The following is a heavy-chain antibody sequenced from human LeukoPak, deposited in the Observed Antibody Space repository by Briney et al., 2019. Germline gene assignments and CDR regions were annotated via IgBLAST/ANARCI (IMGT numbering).Heavy chain of an antibody. V-gene: IGHV4-59*08. D-gene: IGHD3-9*01. J-gene: IGHJ4*02. Sequence: SETLSLTCTVSGGSITNYYWSWIRQPPGKGLEWIGYIFYSGSTNYNPSLKSRVTISLDTSKNQFSLRLSSVTAADTAVYYCARGPRYFDWLSPLDYWGQGTLVTVSS. CDR3: ARGPRYFDWLSPLDY. CDR2: IFYSGST. CDR1: GGSITNYY.